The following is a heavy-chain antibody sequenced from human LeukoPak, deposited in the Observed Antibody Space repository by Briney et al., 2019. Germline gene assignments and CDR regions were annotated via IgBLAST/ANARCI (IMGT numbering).Heavy chain of an antibody. Sequence: GGSLRLSCAASGFTFDDYGMSWVRQAPGKGLEWVSGINWNGGSTGYADSVKGRFTISRDNAKNSLYLQMNSLRGEDTAVYYCARRPVVTAEGQYHYGMDVWGQGTTVTVSS. CDR2: INWNGGST. J-gene: IGHJ6*02. D-gene: IGHD2-21*02. CDR3: ARRPVVTAEGQYHYGMDV. V-gene: IGHV3-20*04. CDR1: GFTFDDYG.